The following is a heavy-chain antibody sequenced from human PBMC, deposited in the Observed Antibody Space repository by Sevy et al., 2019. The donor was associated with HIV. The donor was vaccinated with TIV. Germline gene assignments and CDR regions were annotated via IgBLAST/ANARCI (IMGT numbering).Heavy chain of an antibody. V-gene: IGHV3-7*01. D-gene: IGHD6-13*01. J-gene: IGHJ4*02. CDR3: VRAIAADGSF. CDR2: IKQDGSVK. Sequence: GGSLRLSCPASGFSLNSYWMSWVRQAPGKGLEWVANIKQDGSVKYYVDSVKGRFTISRDNARNLLYLQMNSLRAEDTALYYCVRAIAADGSFWGQGTLVTVSS. CDR1: GFSLNSYW.